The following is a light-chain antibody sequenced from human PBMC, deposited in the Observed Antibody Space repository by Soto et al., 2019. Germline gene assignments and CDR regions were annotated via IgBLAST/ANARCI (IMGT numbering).Light chain of an antibody. CDR1: QSVSSY. CDR3: QQRSDWPST. Sequence: EIVLTQSPATLSLSPGERATLSCRASQSVSSYLAWYQQKPGQAPRLLIYDASNRATGIPARFSGSGSGTDXXXTXXSXXPDDFAVYYCQQRSDWPSTFGGGTKVQIK. V-gene: IGKV3-11*01. J-gene: IGKJ4*01. CDR2: DAS.